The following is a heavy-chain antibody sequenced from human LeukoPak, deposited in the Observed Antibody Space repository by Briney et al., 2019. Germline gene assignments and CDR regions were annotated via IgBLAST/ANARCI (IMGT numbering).Heavy chain of an antibody. V-gene: IGHV3-48*03. CDR1: GFTFSTYE. Sequence: GGSLRLSCAASGFTFSTYEMNWVRQAPGKGLEWVSYISSSGSTIYYADSVKGRFTISRDNAKNSLYLQMNSLRAEDTAVYYCARGPLHVVVPAATWFDPWGQGILDTVSS. J-gene: IGHJ5*02. D-gene: IGHD2-2*01. CDR3: ARGPLHVVVPAATWFDP. CDR2: ISSSGSTI.